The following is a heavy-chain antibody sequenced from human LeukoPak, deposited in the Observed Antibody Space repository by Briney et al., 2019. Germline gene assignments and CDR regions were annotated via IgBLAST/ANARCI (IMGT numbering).Heavy chain of an antibody. CDR2: ITGSGSPT. Sequence: PGGSLRLSCAASGFTFSSFAMHWVRQAPGKGLEWVSGITGSGSPTYYAESVKGRFTISRDNSKNTLYLQMNRLRAEDTAIYYCAKVHRATMISPDAFDSWGQGTLVTVSS. J-gene: IGHJ3*02. CDR1: GFTFSSFA. V-gene: IGHV3-23*01. CDR3: AKVHRATMISPDAFDS. D-gene: IGHD5-24*01.